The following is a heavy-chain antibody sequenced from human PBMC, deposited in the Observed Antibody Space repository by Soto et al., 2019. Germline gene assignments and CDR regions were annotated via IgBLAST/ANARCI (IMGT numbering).Heavy chain of an antibody. V-gene: IGHV3-23*01. D-gene: IGHD5-12*01. J-gene: IGHJ4*02. Sequence: GGSLRLSCAASGFTFSSYAMSLVRQAQGKGLEWVSAISGSGGSTYYADSVKGRFTISRDNSKNTLYLQMNSLRAEDTAVYYCARESRRGRGYSGYGFDFWGQGAPVTVSS. CDR1: GFTFSSYA. CDR2: ISGSGGST. CDR3: ARESRRGRGYSGYGFDF.